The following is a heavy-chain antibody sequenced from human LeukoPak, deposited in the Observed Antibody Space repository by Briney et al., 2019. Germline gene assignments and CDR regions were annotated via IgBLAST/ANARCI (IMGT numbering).Heavy chain of an antibody. J-gene: IGHJ5*02. D-gene: IGHD3-3*01. Sequence: GGSLRLSCAASGFTFTSHWMHWVRQVPGKGLFWVSVISTDGSISGYADSVKGRFTISRDNAKNTVYLQMYSLRAEDTAVYYCARDHSRVFGAVMSWWFDPWGQGNLVTVSS. CDR3: ARDHSRVFGAVMSWWFDP. CDR2: ISTDGSIS. V-gene: IGHV3-74*01. CDR1: GFTFTSHW.